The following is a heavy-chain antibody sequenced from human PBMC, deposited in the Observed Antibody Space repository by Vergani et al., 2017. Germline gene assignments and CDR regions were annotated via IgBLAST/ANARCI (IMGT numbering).Heavy chain of an antibody. CDR3: ARGGSGWYSLYYYGMDV. Sequence: QLQLQESGPGLVKPSETLSLTCTVSGGSISSSSYYWGWIRQPPGKGLEWIGSIYYSGSTYYNPSLKSRVTISVDTSKNQFSLKLSSVTAADTAVYYCARGGSGWYSLYYYGMDVWGQGTTVTVSS. V-gene: IGHV4-39*01. D-gene: IGHD6-19*01. CDR2: IYYSGST. J-gene: IGHJ6*02. CDR1: GGSISSSSYY.